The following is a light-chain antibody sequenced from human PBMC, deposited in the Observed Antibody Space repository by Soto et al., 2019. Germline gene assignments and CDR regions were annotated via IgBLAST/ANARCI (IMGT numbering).Light chain of an antibody. Sequence: DIQMTQSPSTLSGSVGDRVTITCLASQTISSWLAWYQQKPGKAPTLLIYKASTLKSGVPSRFSGSGSGTEFTLTISSLQPDDFATYYCQQYGTYLWTFGQGTKVDIK. J-gene: IGKJ1*01. CDR1: QTISSW. V-gene: IGKV1-5*03. CDR3: QQYGTYLWT. CDR2: KAS.